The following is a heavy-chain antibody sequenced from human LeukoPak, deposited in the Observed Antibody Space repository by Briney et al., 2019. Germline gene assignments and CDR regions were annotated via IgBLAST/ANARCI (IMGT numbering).Heavy chain of an antibody. CDR3: ARAPYTSGWYRGDNDY. V-gene: IGHV3-48*01. CDR1: GFTFSSYS. Sequence: PGGSLRLSCAASGFTFSSYSMNWVRQAPGKGLEWVSYISGSSGTKYYADSVKGRFTISRDNAKNSLYLQMNSLRAEDTAVYYCARAPYTSGWYRGDNDYWGQGTQVIVSS. D-gene: IGHD6-19*01. CDR2: ISGSSGTK. J-gene: IGHJ4*02.